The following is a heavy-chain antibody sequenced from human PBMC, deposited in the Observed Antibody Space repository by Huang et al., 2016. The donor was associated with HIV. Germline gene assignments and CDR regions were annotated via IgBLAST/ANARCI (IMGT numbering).Heavy chain of an antibody. V-gene: IGHV2-5*02. CDR3: AHRRRGFFSSGWTWAFDI. Sequence: QITLKESGPTLVKPTQTLTLTCSFSGFSLTTSGVCVGWIRQPPGKALEWLALIYWDDDARYSPSLKSRLTSTKDTSKNQVVLTMTNMDPVDTATYYCAHRRRGFFSSGWTWAFDIWGQGTMVTVSS. J-gene: IGHJ3*02. D-gene: IGHD6-19*01. CDR1: GFSLTTSGVC. CDR2: IYWDDDA.